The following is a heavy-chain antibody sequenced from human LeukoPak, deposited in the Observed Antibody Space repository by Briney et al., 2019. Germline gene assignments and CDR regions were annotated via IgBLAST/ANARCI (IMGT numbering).Heavy chain of an antibody. CDR2: INHSGST. Sequence: SETLSLTCAVYGGSFSGYYWSWIRQPQGKGLEWIGEINHSGSTNYNPSLKRRVTISVDTSKNQFSLKLSSVTAADTAVYYCARGVVVPAATDFDYWGQGTLVTVSS. J-gene: IGHJ4*02. D-gene: IGHD2-2*01. V-gene: IGHV4-34*01. CDR1: GGSFSGYY. CDR3: ARGVVVPAATDFDY.